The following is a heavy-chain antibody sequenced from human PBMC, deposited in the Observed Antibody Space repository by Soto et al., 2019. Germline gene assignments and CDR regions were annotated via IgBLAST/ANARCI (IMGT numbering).Heavy chain of an antibody. CDR2: INPNSGGT. D-gene: IGHD3-22*01. J-gene: IGHJ3*02. Sequence: ASVKVSCKASGYSFTGCYIHWVRQAPGQGLEWMGWINPNSGGTNYAQKFQGWVTMTRDTSISTAYMELSRLRSDDTAVYYCARDRHWESSGSRDGAFDIWGQGTMVTVS. V-gene: IGHV1-2*04. CDR3: ARDRHWESSGSRDGAFDI. CDR1: GYSFTGCY.